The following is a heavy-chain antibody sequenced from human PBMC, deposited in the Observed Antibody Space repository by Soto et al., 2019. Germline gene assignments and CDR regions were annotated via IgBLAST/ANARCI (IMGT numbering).Heavy chain of an antibody. CDR2: ISGSGGST. J-gene: IGHJ4*02. D-gene: IGHD4-4*01. CDR3: AKMHPSYYSNYLNY. Sequence: GGSLRLSCAASGFTFSSYAMSWVRQAPGKGLEWVSAISGSGGSTYYADSVKGRFTISRDNSKNTLYLQMDSLRAEDTAVYYCAKMHPSYYSNYLNYWGQGTLVTVSS. CDR1: GFTFSSYA. V-gene: IGHV3-23*01.